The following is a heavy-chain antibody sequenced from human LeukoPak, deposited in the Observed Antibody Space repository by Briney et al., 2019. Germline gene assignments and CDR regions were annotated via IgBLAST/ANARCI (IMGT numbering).Heavy chain of an antibody. V-gene: IGHV3-53*01. CDR2: FYSGGST. CDR3: AKVAAMVFDY. CDR1: GFTVSSSF. J-gene: IGHJ4*02. Sequence: GGSLRLSCAASGFTVSSSFMSWVRQAPGKGLEWVAVFYSGGSTYYADSVKGRFTISRDNSKNTLYLQMNSLRAEDTAVYYCAKVAAMVFDYWGQGTLVTVSS. D-gene: IGHD5-18*01.